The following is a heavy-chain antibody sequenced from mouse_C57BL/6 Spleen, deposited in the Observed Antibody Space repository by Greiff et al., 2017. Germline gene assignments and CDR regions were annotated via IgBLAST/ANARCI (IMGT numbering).Heavy chain of an antibody. J-gene: IGHJ2*01. CDR2: IYPGDGDT. Sequence: VKLVESGAELVKPGASVKMSCKASGYAFSSYWMNWVKQRPGKGLEWIGQIYPGDGDTNYNGKFKGKATLTADKSSSTAYMQLSSLTSEDSAVYFCARNPMVTTASFDYWGQGTTLTVSS. V-gene: IGHV1-80*01. D-gene: IGHD2-2*01. CDR1: GYAFSSYW. CDR3: ARNPMVTTASFDY.